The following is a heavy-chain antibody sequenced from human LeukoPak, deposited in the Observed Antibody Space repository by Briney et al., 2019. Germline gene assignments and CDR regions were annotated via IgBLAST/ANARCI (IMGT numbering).Heavy chain of an antibody. D-gene: IGHD3-22*01. CDR2: IYSGGST. Sequence: GGSLRLSCAASGFTFSSYSMNWVRQAPGKGLEWVSVIYSGGSTYYADSVKGRFTISRDNSKNTLYLQMNSLRAEDTAVYYCAAFGHYYDSSGSFDYWGQGTLVTVSS. V-gene: IGHV3-66*01. CDR3: AAFGHYYDSSGSFDY. J-gene: IGHJ4*02. CDR1: GFTFSSYS.